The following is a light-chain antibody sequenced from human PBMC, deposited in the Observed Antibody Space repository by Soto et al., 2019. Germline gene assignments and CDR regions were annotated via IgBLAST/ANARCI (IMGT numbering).Light chain of an antibody. CDR1: SSDVGENF. CDR3: SSYTDNIL. Sequence: QSALTQPASVSGSPGQSITISCAGTSSDVGENFVSWYQQHPGKAPKLMIYEDNSRPSGVSNRFSGSKSGNTASLTISGLQAEDEANYYCSSYTDNILFGGGTQLTVL. J-gene: IGLJ2*01. CDR2: EDN. V-gene: IGLV2-14*01.